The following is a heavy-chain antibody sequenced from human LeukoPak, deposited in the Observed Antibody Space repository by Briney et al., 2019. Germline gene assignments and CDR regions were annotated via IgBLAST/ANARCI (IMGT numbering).Heavy chain of an antibody. CDR2: VSDSGRSA. CDR3: AREMATIRVWPRTIDY. D-gene: IGHD5-24*01. CDR1: GFTFSNYA. Sequence: GGSLRLSCAASGFTFSNYAMSWVRQAPGKGLEWVAGVSDSGRSAYYADSVQGRFIISRDNSKNTLYLQMNSLRAEDTAVYYCAREMATIRVWPRTIDYWGQGTLVTVSS. V-gene: IGHV3-23*01. J-gene: IGHJ4*02.